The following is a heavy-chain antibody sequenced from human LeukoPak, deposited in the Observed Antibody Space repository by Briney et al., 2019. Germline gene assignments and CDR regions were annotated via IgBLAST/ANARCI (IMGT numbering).Heavy chain of an antibody. CDR2: IYSGGST. D-gene: IGHD2-15*01. J-gene: IGHJ4*02. CDR1: GFTVSSNY. Sequence: GGSLRLSCAASGFTVSSNYMSWVRQAPGKGLEWVSVIYSGGSTYYADSVKGRFTISRDNSKNTLYLQMNSLRAEDTAAYYCAGDRGYCSGGSWLFLDYWGQGTLVTVPS. CDR3: AGDRGYCSGGSWLFLDY. V-gene: IGHV3-66*01.